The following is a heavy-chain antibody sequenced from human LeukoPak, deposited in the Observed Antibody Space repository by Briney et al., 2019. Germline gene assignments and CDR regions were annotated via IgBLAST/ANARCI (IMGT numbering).Heavy chain of an antibody. J-gene: IGHJ4*02. D-gene: IGHD7-27*01. CDR3: AKGSRLGIYHY. V-gene: IGHV1-8*01. Sequence: GASVKVSCKASGYTFTTYDITWVRQATGQGLEWMGWMNPNSGNTGYAQKFQGRVTMTRNTSISTAYMELSSLRSEDTAVYYCAKGSRLGIYHYWGQGTLVTVSS. CDR1: GYTFTTYD. CDR2: MNPNSGNT.